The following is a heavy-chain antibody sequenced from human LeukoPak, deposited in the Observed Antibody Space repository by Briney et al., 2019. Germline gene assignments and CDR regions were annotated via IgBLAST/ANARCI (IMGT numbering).Heavy chain of an antibody. J-gene: IGHJ3*02. CDR1: GGSFSGYY. CDR2: INHSGST. V-gene: IGHV4-34*01. CDR3: AREQYYDFWSGVNDAFDI. Sequence: SETLSLTCAVYGGSFSGYYWSWIRQPPGKGLEWIGEINHSGSTNYNPSLKSRVTISVDTSKNQFSLKLSSVTAADTAVYYCAREQYYDFWSGVNDAFDIWGQGTMVTVSS. D-gene: IGHD3-3*01.